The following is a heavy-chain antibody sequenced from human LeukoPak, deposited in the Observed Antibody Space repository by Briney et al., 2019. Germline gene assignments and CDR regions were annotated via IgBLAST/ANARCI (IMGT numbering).Heavy chain of an antibody. CDR1: GYTFTGYY. Sequence: ASVKVSCKASGYTFTGYYLHWVRQAPGQGLEWMGWINPNIGVTDYAQNFQGRFTMTRDTSINTAYMALSILRSDDTAVYYCARGLHYDYVWGTYRNYYFEYWGQGTLLTVSS. V-gene: IGHV1-2*02. CDR2: INPNIGVT. D-gene: IGHD3-16*02. CDR3: ARGLHYDYVWGTYRNYYFEY. J-gene: IGHJ4*02.